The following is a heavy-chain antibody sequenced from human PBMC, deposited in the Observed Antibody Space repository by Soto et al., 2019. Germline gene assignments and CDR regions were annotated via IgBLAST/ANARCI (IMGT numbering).Heavy chain of an antibody. CDR3: AKDWEFFDY. D-gene: IGHD3-10*01. Sequence: QVQLVESGGGVVQPGRSLRLSCAASGFTFSSYGMHWVRQAPGKGLEWVAVISYDGSNKYYADSVKGRFTISRDNSKNTLYLQMNSLRAEDTAVYYCAKDWEFFDYWGQGTLVTVSS. CDR2: ISYDGSNK. V-gene: IGHV3-30*18. CDR1: GFTFSSYG. J-gene: IGHJ4*02.